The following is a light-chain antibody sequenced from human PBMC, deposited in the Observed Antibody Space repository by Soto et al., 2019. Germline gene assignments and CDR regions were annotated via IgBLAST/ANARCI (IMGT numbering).Light chain of an antibody. CDR1: QSVSSNY. Sequence: EIVLTQSPGTLSLSPGERATLSCRASQSVSSNYLAWYQQKPGQAPSLLIYGAFNRATGIPGRFSGSGSETDFTLTISRLEPEDFAVYYCQQYSRSPQTFGQGTKLEIK. J-gene: IGKJ2*01. CDR2: GAF. V-gene: IGKV3-20*01. CDR3: QQYSRSPQT.